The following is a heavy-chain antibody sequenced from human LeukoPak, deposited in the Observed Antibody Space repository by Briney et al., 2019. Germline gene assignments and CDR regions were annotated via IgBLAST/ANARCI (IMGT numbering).Heavy chain of an antibody. CDR3: AKRYYDFPLDY. CDR1: GFTFSIYA. Sequence: PGRSLRLSRAASGFTFSIYAMNWVRQAPGKGLEWVSSISANGGETHYADSVKGRFTISRDNSKNTLYLQINNPRVEDTAVYYCAKRYYDFPLDYWGQGTLVTVSS. D-gene: IGHD3-3*01. J-gene: IGHJ4*02. V-gene: IGHV3-23*01. CDR2: ISANGGET.